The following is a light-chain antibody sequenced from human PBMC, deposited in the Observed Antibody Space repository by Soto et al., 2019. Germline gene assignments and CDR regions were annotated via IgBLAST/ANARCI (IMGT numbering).Light chain of an antibody. J-gene: IGKJ5*01. V-gene: IGKV3-11*01. CDR3: QQRSNWPPIT. Sequence: EIVMTQSPATLSLSPWEIATLACRASQSVSSNLAWYQQKPGQAPRLLIYGASTRATGIPARFSGSGSGTDFTLTISSLEPEDFAVYYCQQRSNWPPITFGQGTRLEI. CDR2: GAS. CDR1: QSVSSN.